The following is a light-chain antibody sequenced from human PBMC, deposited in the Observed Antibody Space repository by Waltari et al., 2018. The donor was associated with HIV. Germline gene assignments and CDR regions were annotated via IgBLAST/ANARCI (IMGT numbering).Light chain of an antibody. V-gene: IGLV3-19*01. J-gene: IGLJ1*01. Sequence: SSELTQDPLVSVAPGQTARITCPGDIPSFYYGSWYQQRPGQAPRILSYGSNSRPPGIPDRFSGSTSGKTMSLTITATRAEDEGDYFCSSRDTTGRFWVFG. CDR2: GSN. CDR1: IPSFYY. CDR3: SSRDTTGRFWV.